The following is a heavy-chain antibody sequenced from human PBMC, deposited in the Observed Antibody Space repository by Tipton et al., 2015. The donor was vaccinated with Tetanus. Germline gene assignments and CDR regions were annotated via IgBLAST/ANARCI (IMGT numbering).Heavy chain of an antibody. Sequence: QLVQSGAEVKKPGASVKVPCKASGYTFTSYGLNWGRKAAGRGFEWMGWLNPKSGSAAYAPRFQGRVTMTTNTSITTAFMEVASLTYEDTAVYYCASGSSIRHGLDVWGHGTSVTVSS. CDR3: ASGSSIRHGLDV. CDR1: GYTFTSYG. J-gene: IGHJ6*02. CDR2: LNPKSGSA. V-gene: IGHV1-8*02. D-gene: IGHD2-2*01.